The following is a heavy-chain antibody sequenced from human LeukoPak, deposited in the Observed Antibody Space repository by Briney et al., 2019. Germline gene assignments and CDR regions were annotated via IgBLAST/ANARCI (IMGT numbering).Heavy chain of an antibody. V-gene: IGHV4-61*01. J-gene: IGHJ4*02. CDR1: GGSVCSSCSY. CDR2: IYYSGST. D-gene: IGHD3-22*01. Sequence: PSETLSLTCTVSGGSVCSSCSYWSWIRQPPGKGLEWFAYIYYSGSTTYKPSLKSRVTISVDTSKNQFSLKLSSVTAADTAVYYCARGYYDNSGYSSPFDYWGQGTLVTVSS. CDR3: ARGYYDNSGYSSPFDY.